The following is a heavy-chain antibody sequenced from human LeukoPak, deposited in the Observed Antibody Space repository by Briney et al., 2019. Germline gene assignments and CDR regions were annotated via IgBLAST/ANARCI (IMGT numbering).Heavy chain of an antibody. CDR2: ISGSGGST. V-gene: IGHV3-23*01. CDR1: GFTFNSYA. Sequence: PGGSLGLSCAASGFTFNSYAMNWVRQAPGKGLECISGSGGSTYYADSVKGRFTISRDNSKNTLYLQMNSLRTEDTAVYYCAKDRQWLVRRGNSFDYWGQGTLVTVSS. CDR3: AKDRQWLVRRGNSFDY. D-gene: IGHD6-19*01. J-gene: IGHJ4*02.